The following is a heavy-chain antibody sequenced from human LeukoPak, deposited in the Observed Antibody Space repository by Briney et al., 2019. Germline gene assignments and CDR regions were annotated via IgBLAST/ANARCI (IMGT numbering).Heavy chain of an antibody. J-gene: IGHJ4*02. D-gene: IGHD3-22*01. CDR3: ARDGTHYDSSGYYVFLDY. CDR2: IKQDGSEK. CDR1: GFTSSRHW. V-gene: IGHV3-7*01. Sequence: PGGSLRLSCAVSGFTSSRHWMSWVRQTPEKGLEWVANIKQDGSEKYYVDSVKGRFTISRDNAKNSLYLQMNSLRADDTAVYYCARDGTHYDSSGYYVFLDYWGQGTLVTVSS.